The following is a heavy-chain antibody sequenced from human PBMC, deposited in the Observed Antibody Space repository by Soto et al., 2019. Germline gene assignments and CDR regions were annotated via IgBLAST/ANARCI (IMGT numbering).Heavy chain of an antibody. J-gene: IGHJ6*02. Sequence: GGSLRLSCAASGFTFSSYAMHWVRQALGKGLEWVAVISYDGSNKYYADSVKGRFTISRDNSKNTLYLQMNSLRAEDTAVYYCARDSSSLYYYYYYGMDVWGQGTTVTVSS. CDR3: ARDSSSLYYYYYYGMDV. D-gene: IGHD6-6*01. CDR2: ISYDGSNK. V-gene: IGHV3-30-3*01. CDR1: GFTFSSYA.